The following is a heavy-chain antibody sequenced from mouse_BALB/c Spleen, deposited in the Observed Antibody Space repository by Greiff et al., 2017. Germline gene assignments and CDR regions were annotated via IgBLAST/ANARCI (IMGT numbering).Heavy chain of an antibody. CDR3: TTLRLRSFDY. J-gene: IGHJ2*01. Sequence: LQQPGSELVRPGASVKLSCTASGYTFTSYWMHWVKQRHGQGLEWIGNIYPGSGSTNYDEKFKSKGTLTIDTSSSTAYMHLSSLTSEDSAVYYCTTLRLRSFDYWGQGTALTVSS. CDR1: GYTFTSYW. CDR2: IYPGSGST. V-gene: IGHV1S22*01. D-gene: IGHD1-2*01.